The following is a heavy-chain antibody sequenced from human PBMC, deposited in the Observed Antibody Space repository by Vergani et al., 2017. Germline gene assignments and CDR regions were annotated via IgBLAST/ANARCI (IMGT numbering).Heavy chain of an antibody. V-gene: IGHV4-34*01. J-gene: IGHJ5*02. CDR2: INHSGST. Sequence: QVQLQQWGAGLLKPSETLSLTCAVYGGSFSGYYLSWIRQPPGKGLEWIGEINHSGSTNYNPSLKSRVTISVDTSKNQFSLKLSSVTAADTAVYYCARGGRMVRGVINWFDPWGQGTLVTVSS. CDR1: GGSFSGYY. CDR3: ARGGRMVRGVINWFDP. D-gene: IGHD3-10*01.